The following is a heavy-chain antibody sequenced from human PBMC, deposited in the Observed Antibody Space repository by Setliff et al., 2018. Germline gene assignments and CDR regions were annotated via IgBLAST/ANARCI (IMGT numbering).Heavy chain of an antibody. V-gene: IGHV3-49*04. CDR2: IRSKSHGGTA. CDR1: GFTFRDYP. Sequence: QAGGSLRLSCRTFGFTFRDYPMSWVRQAPGKGLEWVGFIRSKSHGGTAEYAESVRGRVTISRDDSDRVVYLRLDYPRSEDSAMYYCCRDRQTLNGYYMDVWGKGTTVTVSS. J-gene: IGHJ6*03. CDR3: CRDRQTLNGYYMDV.